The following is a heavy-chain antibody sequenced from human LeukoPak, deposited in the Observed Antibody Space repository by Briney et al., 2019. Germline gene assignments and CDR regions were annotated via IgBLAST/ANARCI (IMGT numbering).Heavy chain of an antibody. V-gene: IGHV3-48*04. J-gene: IGHJ4*02. CDR1: GFTFSSYW. CDR3: ARDSLGSSGWYDY. Sequence: PGGSLRLSCAASGFTFSSYWMSWVRQAPGKGLEWVSYISSSGSTIYYADSVKGRFTISRDNAKNSLYLQMNSLRAEDTAVYYCARDSLGSSGWYDYWGQGTLVTVSS. CDR2: ISSSGSTI. D-gene: IGHD6-19*01.